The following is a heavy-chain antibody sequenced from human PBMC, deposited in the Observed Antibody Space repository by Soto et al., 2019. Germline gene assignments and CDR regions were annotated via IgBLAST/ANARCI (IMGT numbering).Heavy chain of an antibody. D-gene: IGHD1-1*01. J-gene: IGHJ2*01. V-gene: IGHV1-69*06. Sequence: QVQLVQSGAEVKKPGSSVNVSCKASGGTFSTYDVSWVRQAPGQGLEWMGGINHIFGTPNYARNFQGRITITADRSTSTAYMELSSLRSEDTAFYYCATVATTARFFDVWGRGTLITVSS. CDR2: INHIFGTP. CDR3: ATVATTARFFDV. CDR1: GGTFSTYD.